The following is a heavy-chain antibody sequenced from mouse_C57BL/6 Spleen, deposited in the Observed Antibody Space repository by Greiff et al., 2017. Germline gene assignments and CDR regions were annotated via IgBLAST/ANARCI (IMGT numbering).Heavy chain of an antibody. V-gene: IGHV5-4*01. J-gene: IGHJ3*01. CDR3: ARSWDEGPFAY. D-gene: IGHD4-1*01. Sequence: EVQLQESGGGLVKPGGSLKLSCAASGFTFSSYAMSWVRQTPEKRLEWVATISDGGSYTYYPDNVKGRFTISRDNAKNNLYLQMSHLKSEDTAMXYCARSWDEGPFAYWGQGTLVTVSA. CDR1: GFTFSSYA. CDR2: ISDGGSYT.